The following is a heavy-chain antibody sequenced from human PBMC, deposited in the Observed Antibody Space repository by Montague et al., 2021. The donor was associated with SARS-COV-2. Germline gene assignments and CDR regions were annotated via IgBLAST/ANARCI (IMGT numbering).Heavy chain of an antibody. CDR2: INHSGSI. J-gene: IGHJ3*02. D-gene: IGHD3-22*01. V-gene: IGHV4-34*01. CDR1: GGSFSGYY. Sequence: SETLSLTCAVYGGSFSGYYWSWIRQPPGKGLEWIGEINHSGSINYNPSLKSRVTISVDTSKNQFSLKLSSVTAADTAVYYCARVPDYYDSSGYHFDAFDIWGQGTMVTVSS. CDR3: ARVPDYYDSSGYHFDAFDI.